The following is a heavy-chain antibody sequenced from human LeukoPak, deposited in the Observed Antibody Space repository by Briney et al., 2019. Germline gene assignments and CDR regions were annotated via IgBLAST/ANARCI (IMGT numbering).Heavy chain of an antibody. CDR3: ARVEAIRYFDY. Sequence: PGGSLRLSCAASGFTFSSYSMNWVRQAPGKGLEWVSYISSSSSTIYYADSVKGRFTISRDNAKNSLYLQMNSLRAEDTAVYCCARVEAIRYFDYWGQGTLVTVSS. CDR2: ISSSSSTI. J-gene: IGHJ4*02. D-gene: IGHD3-3*01. CDR1: GFTFSSYS. V-gene: IGHV3-48*04.